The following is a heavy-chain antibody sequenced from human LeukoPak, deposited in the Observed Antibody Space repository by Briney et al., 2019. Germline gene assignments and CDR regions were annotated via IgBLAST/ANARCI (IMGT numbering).Heavy chain of an antibody. CDR2: IIGSATSR. CDR1: GFTFHDYA. D-gene: IGHD4-23*01. CDR3: AKHPGPYGANPFNS. J-gene: IGHJ4*02. Sequence: GGSLRLSCAASGFTFHDYALTWVRQPPGKGLEWVSTIIGSATSRFCAASVEGRFTISRDNSNNTLYLHLSGLRVEDTAVYYCAKHPGPYGANPFNSWGLGVLVTVST. V-gene: IGHV3-23*01.